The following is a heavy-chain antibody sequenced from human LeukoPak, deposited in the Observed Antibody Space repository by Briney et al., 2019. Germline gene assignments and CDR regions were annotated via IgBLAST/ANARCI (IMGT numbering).Heavy chain of an antibody. CDR1: GFTFSSYW. CDR3: ARRIAAAAAPYYFDY. J-gene: IGHJ4*02. CDR2: INSDGSST. V-gene: IGHV3-74*01. D-gene: IGHD6-13*01. Sequence: GGSLRLSCAASGFTFSSYWMHWVRQAPGKGLLWVSRINSDGSSTSYADSVKGRFTISRDNAKNKLYLQMNSLRAEDTAVYYCARRIAAAAAPYYFDYWGQGTLVTVSS.